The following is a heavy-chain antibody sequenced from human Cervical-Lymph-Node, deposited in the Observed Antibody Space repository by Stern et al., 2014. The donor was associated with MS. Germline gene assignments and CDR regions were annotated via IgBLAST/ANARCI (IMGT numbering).Heavy chain of an antibody. J-gene: IGHJ4*02. CDR2: IFPGGSDI. V-gene: IGHV5-51*01. Sequence: EDQLVESGPEVKRPGESLKISCQASGYTFTSYWIGWVRQMPGKGLEWIAIIFPGGSDIRYIPSFQGQGTTAADKSSSTAYLQWNNLKASDTAIYYCARQRYFDYWGQGTLVTVSS. CDR1: GYTFTSYW. CDR3: ARQRYFDY.